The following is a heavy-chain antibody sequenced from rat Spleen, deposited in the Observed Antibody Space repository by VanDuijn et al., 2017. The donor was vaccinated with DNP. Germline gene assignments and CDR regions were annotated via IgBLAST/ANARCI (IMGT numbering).Heavy chain of an antibody. J-gene: IGHJ2*01. CDR3: TTDFERGY. V-gene: IGHV5-20*01. CDR2: ISYDGGST. D-gene: IGHD1-11*01. Sequence: EVQLVETGGGLVQPGRSLKLSCVASGFTFSDYGMAWVRQAPSKGLEWVASISYDGGSTSYRDSVKGRFTISRDNAKSILYLQMDSLRSEDTATFYCTTDFERGYWGQGVMVTVSS. CDR1: GFTFSDYG.